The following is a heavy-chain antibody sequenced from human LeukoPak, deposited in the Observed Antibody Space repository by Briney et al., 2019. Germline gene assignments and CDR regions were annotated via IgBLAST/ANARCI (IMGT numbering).Heavy chain of an antibody. CDR2: ISGSGGST. CDR1: GFTFSSYS. Sequence: GGSLRLSCAASGFTFSSYSMNWVRQAPGKGLEWVSAISGSGGSTYYADSVKGRFTISRDNSKNTLYLQMNSLRAEDTAVYYCAKGWFGELGAFDIWGQGTMVTVSS. J-gene: IGHJ3*02. V-gene: IGHV3-23*01. D-gene: IGHD3-10*01. CDR3: AKGWFGELGAFDI.